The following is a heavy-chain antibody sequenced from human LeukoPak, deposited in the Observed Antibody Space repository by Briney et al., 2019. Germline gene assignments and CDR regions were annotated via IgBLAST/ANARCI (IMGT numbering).Heavy chain of an antibody. D-gene: IGHD3-22*01. Sequence: GGSLRLSCAASGFTFSNYWIHWVRPAPGKGLVWVSRIDNVGSITTYADSVKGRFTISRDNAENTLYLQMNSLRVEDTAVYYCVRSAFHAGSGNYYDYWGQGTLVTVSS. J-gene: IGHJ4*02. CDR1: GFTFSNYW. CDR2: IDNVGSIT. CDR3: VRSAFHAGSGNYYDY. V-gene: IGHV3-74*03.